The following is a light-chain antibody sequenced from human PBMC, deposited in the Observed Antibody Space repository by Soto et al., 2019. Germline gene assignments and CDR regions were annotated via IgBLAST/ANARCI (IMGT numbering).Light chain of an antibody. CDR1: QSAISN. CDR2: DAS. CDR3: QQSYITPAG. J-gene: IGKJ4*01. V-gene: IGKV3-15*01. Sequence: IVMTQSPATLSVSPWERVTLSCRASQSAISNLAWYQQKPGQTPRLLIYDASTRATDIPARFSGSGSGTDFTLTISSLQPEDFATYFCQQSYITPAGFGGGTKVDNK.